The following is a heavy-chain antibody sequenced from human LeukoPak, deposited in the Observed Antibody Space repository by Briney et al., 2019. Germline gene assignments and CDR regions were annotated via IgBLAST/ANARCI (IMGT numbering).Heavy chain of an antibody. Sequence: GRSLRLSCAASGFTFSSYGMHWVRQAPGKGLEWVAVTWYDGSNKYYADSVKGRFTISRDNSKNTLYPQMNSLRAEDTAVYYCVKAGSSGYSSSWLDYWGQGTLVTVSS. D-gene: IGHD6-13*01. V-gene: IGHV3-33*06. CDR2: TWYDGSNK. CDR1: GFTFSSYG. CDR3: VKAGSSGYSSSWLDY. J-gene: IGHJ4*02.